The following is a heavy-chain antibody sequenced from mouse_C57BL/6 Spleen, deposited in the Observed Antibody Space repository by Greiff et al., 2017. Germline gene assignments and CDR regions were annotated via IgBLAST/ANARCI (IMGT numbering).Heavy chain of an antibody. CDR1: GYAFSSSW. CDR2: IYPGDGDT. V-gene: IGHV1-82*01. D-gene: IGHD4-1*01. CDR3: ARELSWFAY. Sequence: VQLKESGPELVKPGASVKISCKASGYAFSSSWMNWVKQRPGKGLEWIGRIYPGDGDTNYNGKFKGKATLTADKPSSTAYMQLSSLTSEDSAVYFCARELSWFAYWGQGTLVTVSA. J-gene: IGHJ3*01.